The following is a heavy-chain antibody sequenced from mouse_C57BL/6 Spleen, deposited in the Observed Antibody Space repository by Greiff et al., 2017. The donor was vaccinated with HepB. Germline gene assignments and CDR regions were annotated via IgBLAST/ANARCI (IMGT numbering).Heavy chain of an antibody. CDR3: ARDYYGNYLHAMDY. V-gene: IGHV1-55*01. CDR2: IYPGSGST. CDR1: GYTFTSYW. Sequence: QVQLQQPGAELVKPGASVKMSCKASGYTFTSYWITWVKQRPGQGLEWIGDIYPGSGSTNYNEKFKSKATLTVDTSSSKAYMQLSSLTSEDSAVYYCARDYYGNYLHAMDYWGQGTSVTVSS. D-gene: IGHD2-1*01. J-gene: IGHJ4*01.